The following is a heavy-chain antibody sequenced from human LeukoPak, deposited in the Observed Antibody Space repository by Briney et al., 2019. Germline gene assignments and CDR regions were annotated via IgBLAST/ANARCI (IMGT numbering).Heavy chain of an antibody. CDR2: INPNSGGT. CDR3: ARGPYTMVRGVIIEY. D-gene: IGHD3-10*01. J-gene: IGHJ4*02. V-gene: IGHV1-2*02. CDR1: GYTFTGYY. Sequence: ASVKVSCKASGYTFTGYYMHWVRQAPGQVLEWMGWINPNSGGTNYAQKFQGRVTMTRDTSISTAYMELSRLRSDDTAVYYCARGPYTMVRGVIIEYWGQGTLVTVSS.